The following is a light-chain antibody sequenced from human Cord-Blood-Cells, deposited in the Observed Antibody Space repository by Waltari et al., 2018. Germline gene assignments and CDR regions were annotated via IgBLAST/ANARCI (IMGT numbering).Light chain of an antibody. Sequence: EIVLTQSPGTLSLSPGDRATLSCRASQSVSSSYLAWYQQKPGQAPRLLSYGASSRATGFPYRFSGSGSGTDFTLTISRLEPEDFAVYYCQQYGSSPPYTLGQGTRLEIK. CDR1: QSVSSSY. CDR2: GAS. CDR3: QQYGSSPPYT. V-gene: IGKV3-20*01. J-gene: IGKJ2*01.